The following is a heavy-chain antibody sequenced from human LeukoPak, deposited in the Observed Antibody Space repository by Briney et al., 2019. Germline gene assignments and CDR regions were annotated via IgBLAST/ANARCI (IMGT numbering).Heavy chain of an antibody. CDR1: GFTFSNAW. Sequence: GGSLRLSCGASGFTFSNAWMSWVRQAPGKGLEWVGRIKSKTEGGTTDYAAPVKGRFTISRDDSKNTLYLQMNSLKTEDTAVYYCTTLPSYDILTGWIDPWGQGILVTVSS. CDR3: TTLPSYDILTGWIDP. V-gene: IGHV3-15*01. D-gene: IGHD3-9*01. J-gene: IGHJ5*02. CDR2: IKSKTEGGTT.